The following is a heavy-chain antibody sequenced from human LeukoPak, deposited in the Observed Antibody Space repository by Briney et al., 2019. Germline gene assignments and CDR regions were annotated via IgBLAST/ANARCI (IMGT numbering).Heavy chain of an antibody. CDR3: ARHEGPTHYFHMNV. J-gene: IGHJ6*03. CDR2: IYPGDSDT. Sequence: GESLKISCKGSGYSFTSYWIAWVRQMPGKGLEWMGIIYPGDSDTRYSPSFQGQVAISVDKSISTAYLQWSSLKASGTAMYYCARHEGPTHYFHMNVWGKGTTVTVSS. V-gene: IGHV5-51*01. CDR1: GYSFTSYW.